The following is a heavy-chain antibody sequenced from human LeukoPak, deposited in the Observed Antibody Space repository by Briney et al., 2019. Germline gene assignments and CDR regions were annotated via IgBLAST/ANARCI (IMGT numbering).Heavy chain of an antibody. CDR2: FHHTAGT. Sequence: SETLSLTYTVSGDSISGDYWSWIRQSPGKGLEWIGYFHHTAGTRYNPSLQSRVTISIDTSRNHFSLKLNSLSAADTAVYFCARLLDYDSSGDPDTFDIWGQGTVVTVSS. CDR1: GDSISGDY. D-gene: IGHD3-22*01. CDR3: ARLLDYDSSGDPDTFDI. J-gene: IGHJ3*02. V-gene: IGHV4-59*08.